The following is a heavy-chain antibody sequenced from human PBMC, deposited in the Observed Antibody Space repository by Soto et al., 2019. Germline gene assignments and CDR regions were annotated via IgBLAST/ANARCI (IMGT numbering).Heavy chain of an antibody. V-gene: IGHV4-59*01. CDR3: ATNTVMVSYSAMDV. CDR1: GGSISSYY. D-gene: IGHD5-18*01. Sequence: SETLSLTCTVSGGSISSYYWSWIRQPPGKGLEWIGYIYYSGSTNYNPSLKSRVTISVDTSKNQFSLKLSSVTAADTAVYYCATNTVMVSYSAMDVWGQGTTVTVSS. J-gene: IGHJ6*02. CDR2: IYYSGST.